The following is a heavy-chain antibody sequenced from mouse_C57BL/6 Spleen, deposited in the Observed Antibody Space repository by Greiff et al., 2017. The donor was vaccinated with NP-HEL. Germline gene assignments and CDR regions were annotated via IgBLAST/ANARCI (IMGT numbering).Heavy chain of an antibody. CDR3: ARLTTGYYYAIDY. J-gene: IGHJ4*01. CDR1: GFTFTDYY. CDR2: IRNKANGYTT. D-gene: IGHD2-12*01. V-gene: IGHV7-3*01. Sequence: EVKLVESGGGLVQPGGSLSLSCAASGFTFTDYYMSWVRQPPGKALEWLGFIRNKANGYTTEYSASVKCLFTIYRDNSQSILYLQMNTLRAEDSATYYCARLTTGYYYAIDYWGQGTSVTVSS.